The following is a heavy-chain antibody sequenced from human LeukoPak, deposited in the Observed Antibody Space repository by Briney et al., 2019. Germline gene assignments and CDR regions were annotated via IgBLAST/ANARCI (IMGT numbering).Heavy chain of an antibody. D-gene: IGHD6-13*01. V-gene: IGHV3-30*18. CDR2: ISYDGRNK. CDR3: AKVGGGLIAAAGTNYYYYMDV. CDR1: GFTFSSYG. J-gene: IGHJ6*03. Sequence: GGSLRLSCAASGFTFSSYGMHWVRQAPGKGLEGVAIISYDGRNKYYADSVKGRFTTSRDNSKNTLYLQMNSLRAEDTAVYYCAKVGGGLIAAAGTNYYYYMDVWGKGTTVTVSS.